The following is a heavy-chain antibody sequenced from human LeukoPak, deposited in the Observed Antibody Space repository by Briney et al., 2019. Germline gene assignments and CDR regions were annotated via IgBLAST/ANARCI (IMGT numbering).Heavy chain of an antibody. CDR1: GGSISSYY. V-gene: IGHV4-59*01. D-gene: IGHD3-10*01. Sequence: SETLSLTCTVSGGSISSYYWSWIRQPPGKGLEWIGYIYYCGSTNYNPSLKSRVTISVDTSKNQFSLKLSSVTAADTAVYYCARDTYGSGSYYNGPYYYGMDVWGQGTTVTVSS. J-gene: IGHJ6*02. CDR2: IYYCGST. CDR3: ARDTYGSGSYYNGPYYYGMDV.